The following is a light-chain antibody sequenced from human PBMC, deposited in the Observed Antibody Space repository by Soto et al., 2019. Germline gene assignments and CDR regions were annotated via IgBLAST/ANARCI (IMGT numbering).Light chain of an antibody. J-gene: IGKJ1*01. CDR1: QAIRND. CDR3: LQHNNYPCT. CDR2: VAS. Sequence: DIQMTQSPSSLSASVGDRVTITCRASQAIRNDVGWYQQKPGKDPKRLIYVASRLESGVPSRFSGSGFGTEFTLTSSGLQPEEFATYYCLQHNNYPCTFGQGTRVEIK. V-gene: IGKV1-17*01.